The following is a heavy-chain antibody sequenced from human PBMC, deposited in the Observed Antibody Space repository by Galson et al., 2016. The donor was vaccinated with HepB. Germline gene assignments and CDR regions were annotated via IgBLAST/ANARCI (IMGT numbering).Heavy chain of an antibody. J-gene: IGHJ2*01. D-gene: IGHD4-17*01. Sequence: EPLSLTCTVSGGSISGYYWSWIRQPPGKRLEWIGYIHYTGSTKYNPSLKSRVTISVDTSKNQFSLKLSSVTAADTAVDYCARDRDATTVNWYFDLWGRGTLVSVSS. CDR1: GGSISGYY. CDR3: ARDRDATTVNWYFDL. CDR2: IHYTGST. V-gene: IGHV4-59*01.